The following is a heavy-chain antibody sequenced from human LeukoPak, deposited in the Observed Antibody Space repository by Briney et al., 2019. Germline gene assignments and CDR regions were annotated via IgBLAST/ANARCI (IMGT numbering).Heavy chain of an antibody. V-gene: IGHV4-34*01. CDR3: ARGYGGSFYYYYYMDV. J-gene: IGHJ6*03. CDR2: INHSGST. D-gene: IGHD3-16*01. CDR1: GGSFSGYY. Sequence: PSETLPLTCAVYGGSFSGYYWSWIRQPPGKGLEWIGEINHSGSTNYNPSLKSRVTISVDTSKNQFSLKLSSVTAADTAVYYCARGYGGSFYYYYYMDVWGKGTTVTVSS.